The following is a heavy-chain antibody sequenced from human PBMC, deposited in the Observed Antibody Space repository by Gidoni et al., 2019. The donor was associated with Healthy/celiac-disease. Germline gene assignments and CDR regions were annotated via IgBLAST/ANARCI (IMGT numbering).Heavy chain of an antibody. CDR3: ARVNRMGPYGSGTLDY. CDR2: IYYSEFT. V-gene: IGHV4-61*01. D-gene: IGHD3-10*01. J-gene: IGHJ4*02. CDR1: GGSVSSGSYY. Sequence: QVQLQESGPGLVKPSETLSLTCTVSGGSVSSGSYYWSWIRQPPGKGLEWIGYIYYSEFTNYNPSLKSRVTISVDTSKNQFSLKLSSVTAADTAVYYCARVNRMGPYGSGTLDYWGQGTLVTVSS.